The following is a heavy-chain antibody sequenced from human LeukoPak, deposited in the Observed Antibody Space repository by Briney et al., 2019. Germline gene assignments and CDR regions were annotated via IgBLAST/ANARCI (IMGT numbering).Heavy chain of an antibody. J-gene: IGHJ4*02. CDR1: GFTFSSYA. V-gene: IGHV3-23*01. D-gene: IGHD4-23*01. CDR2: ASGSGGST. Sequence: GGSLRLSCAASGFTFSSYAMSWVRQAPGKGREGVSAASGSGGSTYYADSVKGRFTISRDNSKNTLYLQMNSLRAEDTAVYYCAKDLGSVVTPPSLDYWGQGTLVTVSS. CDR3: AKDLGSVVTPPSLDY.